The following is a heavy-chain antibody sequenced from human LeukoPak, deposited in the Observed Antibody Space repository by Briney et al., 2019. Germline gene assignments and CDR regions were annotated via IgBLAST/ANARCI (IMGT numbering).Heavy chain of an antibody. CDR1: GFPFSNSG. J-gene: IGHJ4*02. CDR3: AGSWFYRDYFEY. V-gene: IGHV3-30*03. CDR2: ISYDGSNE. Sequence: PGRSLRLSCAASGFPFSNSGMHWVRQAPGKGLEWVAVISYDGSNEYYADSVKGRFPISRDNSKNTLYLQMNSLRAEDTAVYYCAGSWFYRDYFEYWGQGTLVTVSS. D-gene: IGHD3-10*01.